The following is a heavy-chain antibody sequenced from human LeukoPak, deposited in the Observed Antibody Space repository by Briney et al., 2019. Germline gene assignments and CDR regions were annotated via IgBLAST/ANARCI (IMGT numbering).Heavy chain of an antibody. CDR3: ARDLYYIFGFDI. J-gene: IGHJ3*02. V-gene: IGHV4-34*01. D-gene: IGHD3-3*02. Sequence: SETLSLTCAVYGGSFSGYYWSWIRQPPGKGLEWIGEINHSGSTNYNPSLKSRVTISVDTSKNQFSLKLSSVTAADTAVYYCARDLYYIFGFDIWGQGTMVTVSS. CDR2: INHSGST. CDR1: GGSFSGYY.